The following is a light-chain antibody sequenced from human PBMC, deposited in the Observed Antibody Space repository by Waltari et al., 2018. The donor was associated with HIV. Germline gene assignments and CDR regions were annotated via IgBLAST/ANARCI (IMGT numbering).Light chain of an antibody. CDR1: SSTIGKNY. J-gene: IGLJ2*01. CDR3: GTWDTSLSAVV. CDR2: ENN. V-gene: IGLV1-51*02. Sequence: QSVLTQPPSVSATPRQKVTISCSGTSSTIGKNYVPLFLQLPGTAPKLLIYENNKRPSGIPDRFSGSKSGTSATLGITGLQTGDEADYYCGTWDTSLSAVVFGGGTKLAVL.